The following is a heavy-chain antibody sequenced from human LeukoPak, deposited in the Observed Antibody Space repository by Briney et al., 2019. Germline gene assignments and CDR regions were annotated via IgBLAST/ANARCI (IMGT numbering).Heavy chain of an antibody. CDR3: ARDKVVAATYAFDI. D-gene: IGHD2-15*01. CDR1: GGSISSGDYY. CDR2: IYYSGST. V-gene: IGHV4-30-4*01. J-gene: IGHJ3*02. Sequence: SETLSLTCTVSGGSISSGDYYWSWIRQPPGKGLEWIGYIYYSGSTYYNPSLKSRVTISVDTSKNQFSLKLSSVTAADTAVYYCARDKVVAATYAFDIWGQGTMVTVSS.